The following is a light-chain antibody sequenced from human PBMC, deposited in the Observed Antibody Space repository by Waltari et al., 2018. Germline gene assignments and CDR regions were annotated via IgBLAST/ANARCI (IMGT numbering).Light chain of an antibody. CDR1: QSVGNK. J-gene: IGKJ3*01. V-gene: IGKV3-15*01. CDR3: QQSDNWPPLFT. Sequence: ETVMTQSPATLSVSPGERVTFSCRASQSVGNKLAWYQQKPGQAHRLIIYGASTRATGIPARFSGSGSGTEFTLTISSLQSEDFAVYYCQQSDNWPPLFTFGPGTKVDIK. CDR2: GAS.